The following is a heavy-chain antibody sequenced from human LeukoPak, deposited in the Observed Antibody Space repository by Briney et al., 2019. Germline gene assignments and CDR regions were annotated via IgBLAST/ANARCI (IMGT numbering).Heavy chain of an antibody. V-gene: IGHV1-3*01. J-gene: IGHJ4*02. D-gene: IGHD6-19*01. CDR2: INAGNGNT. CDR3: ARGLGVAGSLDY. Sequence: AASLKVSCKASGYTFTSYAMHWVRQAPGQRLEWMGWINAGNGNTKYSQKFQGRVTITRDTSASTAYMELSSLRSEDTAVYYCARGLGVAGSLDYWGQGTLVTVSS. CDR1: GYTFTSYA.